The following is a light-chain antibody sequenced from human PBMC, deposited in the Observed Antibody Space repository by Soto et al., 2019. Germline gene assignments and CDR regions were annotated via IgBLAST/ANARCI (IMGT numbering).Light chain of an antibody. V-gene: IGLV1-40*01. Sequence: QSVLTQPPSVSGAPGQRVTISCTGSSSNIGAGYDVHWYQQLPGTAPKLLIYGNSNRPSGVPDRFSGSKSGTSASLVITGLQAEDEADYYCQSYDSSLNGWVFGGGTKLTVL. CDR2: GNS. CDR3: QSYDSSLNGWV. J-gene: IGLJ3*02. CDR1: SSNIGAGYD.